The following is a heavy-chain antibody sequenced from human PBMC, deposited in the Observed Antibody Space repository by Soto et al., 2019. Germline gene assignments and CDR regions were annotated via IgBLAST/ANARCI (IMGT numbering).Heavy chain of an antibody. J-gene: IGHJ6*02. CDR1: GSTFSSYG. CDR3: AKDLTRKDIVVVVAAVSGYYYYGMDV. D-gene: IGHD2-15*01. Sequence: GGSLRLSCAASGSTFSSYGMHWVRQAPGKGLEWVAVISFDGSNEYYADSVEGRFTISRDNSKNTLYLQMNSLRAEDTAGYYCAKDLTRKDIVVVVAAVSGYYYYGMDVWGQGTTVTVSS. V-gene: IGHV3-30*18. CDR2: ISFDGSNE.